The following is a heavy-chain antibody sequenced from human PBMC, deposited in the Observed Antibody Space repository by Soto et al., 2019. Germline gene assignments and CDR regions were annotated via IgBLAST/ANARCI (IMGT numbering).Heavy chain of an antibody. CDR2: IYYSGNS. CDR3: ARARLEMATINWFDP. V-gene: IGHV4-30-4*08. CDR1: GASISVHSYY. J-gene: IGHJ5*02. Sequence: TLSLTCTVSGASISVHSYYWTWIRQPPGKGLEWIGYIYYSGNSYYNPSLKSRVTISVDTSKNQFSLRLSSVTAADTAVYYCARARLEMATINWFDPWGQGTLVTVSS. D-gene: IGHD5-12*01.